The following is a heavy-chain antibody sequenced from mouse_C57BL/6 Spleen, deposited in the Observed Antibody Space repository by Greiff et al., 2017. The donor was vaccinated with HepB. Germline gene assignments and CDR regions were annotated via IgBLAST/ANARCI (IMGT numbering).Heavy chain of an antibody. CDR3: ANLYDCDGHYAMDY. J-gene: IGHJ4*01. CDR1: GYAFSSYW. CDR2: IYPGDGDT. D-gene: IGHD2-4*01. Sequence: QVQLQQSGAELVKPGASVKISCKASGYAFSSYWMNWVKQRPGKGLEWIGQIYPGDGDTNYNGKFKGKATLTADKSSSTAYMQLSSLTSEDSAVYFCANLYDCDGHYAMDYWGQGTSVTVSS. V-gene: IGHV1-80*01.